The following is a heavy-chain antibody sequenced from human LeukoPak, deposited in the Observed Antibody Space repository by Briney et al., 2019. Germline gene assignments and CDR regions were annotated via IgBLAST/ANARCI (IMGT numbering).Heavy chain of an antibody. D-gene: IGHD6-6*01. Sequence: SVKVSCKASGGTFSSYAISWVRQAPGQGLEWMGGIIPIFGTANYAQKFQGRVTITTDESTSTTYMELSSLRSEDAAVYYCARGYSSSSGYLRPFDYWGQGTLVTVSS. V-gene: IGHV1-69*05. CDR1: GGTFSSYA. CDR3: ARGYSSSSGYLRPFDY. CDR2: IIPIFGTA. J-gene: IGHJ4*02.